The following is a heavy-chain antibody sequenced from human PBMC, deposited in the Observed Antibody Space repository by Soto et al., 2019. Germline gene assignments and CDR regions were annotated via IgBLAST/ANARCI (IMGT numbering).Heavy chain of an antibody. Sequence: SETLSLTCAVYGGSFSGYYWSWIRQPPGKGLEWIGEINHSGSTNYNPSLKSRVTISVDTSKNQFSLKLSSVTAADTAVYYCARGPHDFWSGYYRKGNWFDPWGQGTLVTVSS. CDR2: INHSGST. J-gene: IGHJ5*02. V-gene: IGHV4-34*01. CDR3: ARGPHDFWSGYYRKGNWFDP. CDR1: GGSFSGYY. D-gene: IGHD3-3*01.